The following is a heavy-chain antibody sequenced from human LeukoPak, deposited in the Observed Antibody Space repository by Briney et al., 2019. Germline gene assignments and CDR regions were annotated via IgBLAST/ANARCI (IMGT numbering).Heavy chain of an antibody. J-gene: IGHJ4*02. V-gene: IGHV3-23*01. CDR3: GKTTVGYSSARHPGWPVDY. CDR1: GFTFNNYA. Sequence: GGSLRLSCAASGFTFNNYAMYWVRQAPGKGLEWVSGIFGSGGSAHYADSVKGRFTISRDNSKNTVYLQLDSLRVEDTAVYYCGKTTVGYSSARHPGWPVDYWGQGTLVTVSS. D-gene: IGHD2-15*01. CDR2: IFGSGGSA.